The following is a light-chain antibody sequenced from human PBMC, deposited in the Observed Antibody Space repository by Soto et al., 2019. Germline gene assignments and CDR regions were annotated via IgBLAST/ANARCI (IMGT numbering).Light chain of an antibody. J-gene: IGKJ2*01. CDR1: QSVSSN. Sequence: EIVMTQSPATLSVSPGERATLSCRASQSVSSNLAWYQQKPGQAPRLLIYGASTRATGIPARFSGSGSGTDFTLNINSLQSEDFAVYYCQQYNNWPPMYTVGQGTKLEIK. CDR2: GAS. V-gene: IGKV3-15*01. CDR3: QQYNNWPPMYT.